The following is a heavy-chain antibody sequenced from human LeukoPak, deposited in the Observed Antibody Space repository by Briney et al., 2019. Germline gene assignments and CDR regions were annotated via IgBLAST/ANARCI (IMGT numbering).Heavy chain of an antibody. CDR3: ARRGGAADFDY. Sequence: GESLKISCQGSGYTFTSFWIAWGRQVPGKGLEYMGIIFPPDSTTTYSPAFQGQVTMSVDKSISTAYLQWRSLNASDTALYYCARRGGAADFDYWGQSTLVTVSP. J-gene: IGHJ4*02. V-gene: IGHV5-51*01. CDR1: GYTFTSFW. CDR2: IFPPDSTT. D-gene: IGHD3-16*01.